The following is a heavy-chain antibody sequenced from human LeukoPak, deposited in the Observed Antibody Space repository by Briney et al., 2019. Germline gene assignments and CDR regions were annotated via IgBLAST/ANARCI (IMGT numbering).Heavy chain of an antibody. CDR3: ARDEEGGSYPLDY. CDR2: INWNGGST. D-gene: IGHD1-26*01. J-gene: IGHJ4*02. Sequence: GGSLRLSCAASGFTFSDYYMSWIRQAPGKGLEWVSGINWNGGSTAYADSVKGRFTISRDNAKNSLYLQMNSLRAEDTALYYCARDEEGGSYPLDYWGQGTLVTVSS. CDR1: GFTFSDYY. V-gene: IGHV3-20*04.